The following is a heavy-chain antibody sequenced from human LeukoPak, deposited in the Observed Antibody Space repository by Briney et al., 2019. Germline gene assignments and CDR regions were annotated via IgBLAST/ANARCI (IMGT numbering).Heavy chain of an antibody. CDR3: ARGGYSYGYMGYFDY. V-gene: IGHV1-18*01. D-gene: IGHD5-18*01. CDR2: ISAYNGNT. J-gene: IGHJ4*02. CDR1: GYTFHNYG. Sequence: ASVKVGCMASGYTFHNYGIGAVRQAPGQGLEWMGWISAYNGNTNYAQKLQGRVTMTTDTSTSTAYMELRSLRSDDTAVYYCARGGYSYGYMGYFDYWGQGTLVTVSS.